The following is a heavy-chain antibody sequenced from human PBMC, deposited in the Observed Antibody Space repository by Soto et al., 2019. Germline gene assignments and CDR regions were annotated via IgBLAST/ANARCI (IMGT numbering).Heavy chain of an antibody. D-gene: IGHD3-22*01. Sequence: QVQLVESGGGVVQPGRSLRLSCAASGFTFSSYAMHWVRQAPGKGLEWVAVISYDGSNKYYADSVKGRFTISRDNSKNTLYLQMNSLRAEDTAVYYCARDRRITGAMIPGYWGQGTLVTVSS. CDR1: GFTFSSYA. V-gene: IGHV3-30-3*01. J-gene: IGHJ4*02. CDR3: ARDRRITGAMIPGY. CDR2: ISYDGSNK.